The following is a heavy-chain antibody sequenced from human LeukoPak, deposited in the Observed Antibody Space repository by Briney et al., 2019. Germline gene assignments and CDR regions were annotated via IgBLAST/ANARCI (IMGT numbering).Heavy chain of an antibody. CDR2: MSSGSHYI. Sequence: GGSLRLSCVASGFTFSSYSMTWVRQAPGKGLEWVSSMSSGSHYIYYADSMRGRFTISRDNAKNSLYLQMNSLRAEDTAVYYCARDRAPFYYGSGSFGCWGQGTLVIVSS. D-gene: IGHD3-10*01. J-gene: IGHJ4*02. CDR1: GFTFSSYS. V-gene: IGHV3-21*01. CDR3: ARDRAPFYYGSGSFGC.